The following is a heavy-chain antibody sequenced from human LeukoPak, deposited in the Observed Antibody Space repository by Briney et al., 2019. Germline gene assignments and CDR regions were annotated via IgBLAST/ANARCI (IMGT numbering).Heavy chain of an antibody. V-gene: IGHV4-59*12. J-gene: IGHJ4*02. Sequence: CLWIRQPPGKGLEWIGYIYYSGSTNYNPSLKSRVTISVDTSKNQFSLKLSSVTAADTAVYYCARDARRYDSSGYYDYWGQGTLVTVSS. D-gene: IGHD3-22*01. CDR2: IYYSGST. CDR3: ARDARRYDSSGYYDY.